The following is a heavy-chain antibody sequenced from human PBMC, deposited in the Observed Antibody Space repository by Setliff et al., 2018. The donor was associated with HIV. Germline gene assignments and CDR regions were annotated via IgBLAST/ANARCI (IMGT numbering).Heavy chain of an antibody. D-gene: IGHD6-13*01. J-gene: IGHJ3*01. Sequence: GESLTISCKALDYTFTTYWIGWVRQRPGEDLEWMGIIYPDDSNIRYNPSFQSQVTISADKSITTAYLQIDNLKASDTATYYCARRDGRSMNAFQIWGPGTMVTVSS. CDR3: ARRDGRSMNAFQI. V-gene: IGHV5-51*01. CDR1: DYTFTTYW. CDR2: IYPDDSNI.